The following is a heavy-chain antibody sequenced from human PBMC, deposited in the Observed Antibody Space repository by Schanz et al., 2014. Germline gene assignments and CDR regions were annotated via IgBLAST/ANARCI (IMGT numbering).Heavy chain of an antibody. CDR1: GFTFSTYA. V-gene: IGHV3-23*01. CDR3: AKDSTHIDIVRVPTAIDY. J-gene: IGHJ4*02. CDR2: LSGSGGST. D-gene: IGHD2-2*01. Sequence: EVQLLDSGGGLVQPGGSLRLSCAASGFTFSTYAMSWVRQAPGKGLEWVSALSGSGGSTYYADSVKGRFTISRDNSKNTLYLHMNTLRSEDTAVYYCAKDSTHIDIVRVPTAIDYWGQGTLVTVSS.